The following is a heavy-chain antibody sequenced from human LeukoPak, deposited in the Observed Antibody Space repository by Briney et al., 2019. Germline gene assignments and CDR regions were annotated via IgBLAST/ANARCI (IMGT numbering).Heavy chain of an antibody. CDR1: GYTFADYW. J-gene: IGHJ4*02. Sequence: GESLKISCKSSGYTFADYWIGWVRQMPGKGLEWMGIIYPGDSAIMYSPSFQGQVTISADKSISTAYLQWSSLKASDTAMYYCARLRPGSSQVGDYWGQGTLVTVSS. D-gene: IGHD6-13*01. V-gene: IGHV5-51*01. CDR2: IYPGDSAI. CDR3: ARLRPGSSQVGDY.